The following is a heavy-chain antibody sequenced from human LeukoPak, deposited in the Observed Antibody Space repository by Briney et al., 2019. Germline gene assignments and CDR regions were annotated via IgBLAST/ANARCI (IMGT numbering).Heavy chain of an antibody. V-gene: IGHV3-23*01. J-gene: IGHJ4*02. D-gene: IGHD4-23*01. Sequence: GGSLRLSCAVSGFNVSDNYMSWVRQAPGKGLEWVSSINSSGGSKYYADSVKGRFTISRDNSKNTLYLQMNSLRAEDTAVYYCAKIGGNVVYWGQGTLVTVSS. CDR2: INSSGGSK. CDR3: AKIGGNVVY. CDR1: GFNVSDNY.